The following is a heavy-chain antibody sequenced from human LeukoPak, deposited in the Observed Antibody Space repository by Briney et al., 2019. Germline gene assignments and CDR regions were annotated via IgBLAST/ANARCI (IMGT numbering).Heavy chain of an antibody. CDR2: INPNSGGT. CDR3: ARGSASSSWMGYWFDP. J-gene: IGHJ5*02. D-gene: IGHD6-13*01. Sequence: ASVKVSCKASGYTFTSYGISWVRQAPGQGLEWMGWINPNSGGTNYAQKFQGRVTMTRDTSISTAYMELSRLRSDDTAVYYCARGSASSSWMGYWFDPWGQGTLVTVSS. CDR1: GYTFTSYG. V-gene: IGHV1-2*02.